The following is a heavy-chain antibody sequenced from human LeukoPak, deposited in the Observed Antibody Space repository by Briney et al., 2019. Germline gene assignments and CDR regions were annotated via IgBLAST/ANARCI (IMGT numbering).Heavy chain of an antibody. D-gene: IGHD3-22*01. CDR1: GGSFSGYY. CDR3: ACTQEWYYYDSSGYLTLFNY. J-gene: IGHJ4*02. V-gene: IGHV4-34*01. Sequence: SETLSLTCAVYGGSFSGYYWSWIRQPPGKGLEWIGEINHSGSTNYNPSLKSRVTISVDTSKNQFSLKLSSVTAADTAVYYCACTQEWYYYDSSGYLTLFNYWGQGTLVTVSS. CDR2: INHSGST.